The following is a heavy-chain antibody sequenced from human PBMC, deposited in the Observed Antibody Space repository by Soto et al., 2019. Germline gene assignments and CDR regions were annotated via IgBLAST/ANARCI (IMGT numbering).Heavy chain of an antibody. CDR2: IYYGGTT. D-gene: IGHD3-9*01. V-gene: IGHV3-66*01. Sequence: EVKLVESGGGLVQPGGSLRISCAASGLTVSTNYMSWVRQAPGKGLEWVSIIYYGGTTYYADSVKGRFTISRDDSKNTLYLQMHSLRAEDTAVYYCARDYDTSRGDSAYYGIDVWGQGTTVTVSS. J-gene: IGHJ6*02. CDR1: GLTVSTNY. CDR3: ARDYDTSRGDSAYYGIDV.